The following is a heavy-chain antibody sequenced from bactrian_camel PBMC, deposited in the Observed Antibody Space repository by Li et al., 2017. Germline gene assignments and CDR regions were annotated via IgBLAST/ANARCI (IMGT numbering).Heavy chain of an antibody. V-gene: IGHV3S54*01. CDR2: LYIGGSRT. D-gene: IGHD5*01. CDR1: GVVNV. J-gene: IGHJ4*01. CDR3: AARSEGTCLNYFRARDYLY. Sequence: HVQLVESGGGSVQTGTSLRLSCAASGVVNVIGWFRQAPGKEREGVAALYIGGSRTYVSDSVKGRFTISRNHTKKSLYGQMDSLKAEDTAMYFCAARSEGTCLNYFRARDYLYWGQGTQVTVS.